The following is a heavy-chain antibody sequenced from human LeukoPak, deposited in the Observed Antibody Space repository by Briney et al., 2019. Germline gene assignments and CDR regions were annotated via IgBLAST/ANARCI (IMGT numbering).Heavy chain of an antibody. CDR2: IYCIGSI. CDR3: ARHYIAVGGRGAFDY. D-gene: IGHD6-19*01. V-gene: IGHV4-59*01. Sequence: PSETLSLTCTGPGGSISSYYWSWIRQPPGKGLGWIGYIYCIGSINYNPSLKSRVTISVDTSKNQFSLKLSSVTAADTAVSYCARHYIAVGGRGAFDYWGQGTLVTVSS. CDR1: GGSISSYY. J-gene: IGHJ4*02.